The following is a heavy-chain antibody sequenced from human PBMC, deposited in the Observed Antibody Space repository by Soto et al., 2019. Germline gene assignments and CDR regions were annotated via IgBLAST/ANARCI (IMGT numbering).Heavy chain of an antibody. CDR1: GFTGISNY. V-gene: IGHV3-53*01. Sequence: GGSLRLSCAASGFTGISNYMSWIRQAPGKGLEWVSVIYSGGSTYYAASVKGRFTISRDNSKNTLYLQMNSLRAADTAVYYCARWPVVQAAKVSYGMDVWGQGTTVTVSS. CDR3: ARWPVVQAAKVSYGMDV. D-gene: IGHD2-2*01. J-gene: IGHJ6*02. CDR2: IYSGGST.